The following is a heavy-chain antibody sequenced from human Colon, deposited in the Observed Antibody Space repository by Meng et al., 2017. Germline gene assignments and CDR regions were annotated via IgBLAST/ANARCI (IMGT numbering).Heavy chain of an antibody. Sequence: GPGLVKPSRTLSLPCGVSGGSITTNRYWSWVRQSPEKGLEWIGQIDHRGDPYYNPSLKSRVTMSVDRSKSQVSLQLTSVTAADTAVYYCARHGGYYQDYWGQGTLVTVSS. CDR1: GGSITTNRY. D-gene: IGHD4-23*01. V-gene: IGHV4-4*02. CDR3: ARHGGYYQDY. CDR2: IDHRGDP. J-gene: IGHJ4*02.